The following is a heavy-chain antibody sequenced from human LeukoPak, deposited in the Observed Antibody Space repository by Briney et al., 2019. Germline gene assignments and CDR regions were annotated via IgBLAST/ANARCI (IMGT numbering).Heavy chain of an antibody. Sequence: ASVKVSCKASGYIFTKYVVHWVHQAPGQRPEWMGWIKAGNGDTKYSQNFQGRLTITRDTSASTVYMELSSLTSEDTALYYCARDDCGDTCYPGGYWGQGTLVTVSS. D-gene: IGHD2-21*01. V-gene: IGHV1-3*01. CDR3: ARDDCGDTCYPGGY. J-gene: IGHJ4*02. CDR2: IKAGNGDT. CDR1: GYIFTKYV.